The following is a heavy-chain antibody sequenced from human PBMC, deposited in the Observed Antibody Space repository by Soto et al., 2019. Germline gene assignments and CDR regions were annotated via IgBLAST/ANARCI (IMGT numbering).Heavy chain of an antibody. CDR3: AKGPLGAVAGTERYFDS. V-gene: IGHV3-23*01. CDR1: GFTFSSYA. D-gene: IGHD6-19*01. J-gene: IGHJ4*02. Sequence: EVQLLESGGGLVQPGGSLRLSCAPSGFTFSSYAMNWVRQAPGKGLEWVAAITLSGGTRYYTDSVKGRFTISRDNSKNTLYLQMNSLRAEDTASYYCAKGPLGAVAGTERYFDSWGQGTLVTVSS. CDR2: ITLSGGTR.